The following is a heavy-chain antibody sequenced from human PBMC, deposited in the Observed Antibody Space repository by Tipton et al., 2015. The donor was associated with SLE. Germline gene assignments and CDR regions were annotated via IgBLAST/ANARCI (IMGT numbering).Heavy chain of an antibody. CDR3: AKEPGVAATGGYFDY. CDR1: GFTFSSYA. V-gene: IGHV3-30*04. J-gene: IGHJ4*02. Sequence: SLRLSCAASGFTFSSYAMHWVRQAPGKGLEWVAVISYDGSNKYYADPVKGRFTISRDNSKNTLYLQMNSLRAENTAVYYCAKEPGVAATGGYFDYWGQGTLVTVSS. D-gene: IGHD6-19*01. CDR2: ISYDGSNK.